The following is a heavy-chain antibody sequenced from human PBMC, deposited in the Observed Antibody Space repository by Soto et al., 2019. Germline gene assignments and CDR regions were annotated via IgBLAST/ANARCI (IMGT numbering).Heavy chain of an antibody. J-gene: IGHJ3*02. CDR2: IWYDGSNK. Sequence: QVQLVESGGGVVQPGRSLRLSCAASGFTFSSYGMHWVRQAPGKGLEWVAVIWYDGSNKYYADSVKGRFTISRDNSKSTLYLQMNSLRAEDTAVYYCARDPQDIVVVVAATGDAFDIWGQGTMVTVSS. V-gene: IGHV3-33*01. D-gene: IGHD2-15*01. CDR1: GFTFSSYG. CDR3: ARDPQDIVVVVAATGDAFDI.